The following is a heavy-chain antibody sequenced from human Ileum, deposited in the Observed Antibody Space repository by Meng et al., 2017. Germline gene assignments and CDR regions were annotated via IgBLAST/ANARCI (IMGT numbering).Heavy chain of an antibody. V-gene: IGHV4-34*01. CDR2: IHHSGST. D-gene: IGHD3-10*01. J-gene: IGHJ2*01. CDR3: ARYGGSGSYWHFDP. Sequence: QLQLQQWGAGLLKPSEPLSLTCAVYGGSFSGYYWTWIRQPPGKGLEWIGEIHHSGSTNYNPSLKSRVTMSIDTSKIQFSLELSSVTAADAAVYYCARYGGSGSYWHFDPWGRGTLVTISS. CDR1: GGSFSGYY.